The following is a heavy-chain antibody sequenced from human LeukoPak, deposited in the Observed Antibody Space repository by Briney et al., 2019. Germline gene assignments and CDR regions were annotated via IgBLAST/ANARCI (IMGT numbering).Heavy chain of an antibody. D-gene: IGHD3-22*01. Sequence: GGSLRLSCAASGFTFSSYEMNWVRQAPGKGLEWVSYISSSGSTIYYADSVKGRFTISRDNAKNSLYLQMNSLRAEDTAVYYCASKWVTYYYNSSAYHYPTDVFDIWGQGTMVTVSS. J-gene: IGHJ3*02. CDR3: ASKWVTYYYNSSAYHYPTDVFDI. CDR1: GFTFSSYE. CDR2: ISSSGSTI. V-gene: IGHV3-48*03.